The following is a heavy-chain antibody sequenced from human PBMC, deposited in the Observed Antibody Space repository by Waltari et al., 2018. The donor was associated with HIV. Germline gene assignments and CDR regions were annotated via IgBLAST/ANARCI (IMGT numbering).Heavy chain of an antibody. CDR1: GYTFTSYG. Sequence: SCKASGYTFTSYGISWVRQAPGQGLEWMGWISAYNGNTNYAQKLQGRVTMTTDTSTSTAHMELRSLRSDDTAVYYCARERLYYDVWSGYYNYYYYYGMDVWGQGTTVTVSS. V-gene: IGHV1-18*01. D-gene: IGHD3-3*01. J-gene: IGHJ6*02. CDR3: ARERLYYDVWSGYYNYYYYYGMDV. CDR2: ISAYNGNT.